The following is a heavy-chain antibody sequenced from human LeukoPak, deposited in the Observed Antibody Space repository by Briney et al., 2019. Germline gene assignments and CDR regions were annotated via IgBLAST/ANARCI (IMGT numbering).Heavy chain of an antibody. CDR1: GFTFSSYS. Sequence: PGGSLRLSCAASGFTFSSYSMNWVRQAPGKGLEWVSGISPSGDITYYADSVKGRFTISRDNSKNTLYLQMNSLRAEDTAVYYCAKQGAWQIVVVVAAKNWFDPWGQGTLVTVSS. CDR2: ISPSGDIT. V-gene: IGHV3-23*01. D-gene: IGHD2-15*01. CDR3: AKQGAWQIVVVVAAKNWFDP. J-gene: IGHJ5*02.